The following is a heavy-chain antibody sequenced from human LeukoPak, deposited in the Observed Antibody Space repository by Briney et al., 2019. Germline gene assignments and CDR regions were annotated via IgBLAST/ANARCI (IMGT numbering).Heavy chain of an antibody. Sequence: GGSLRLSCAASGFTFSSYAMSWVRQAPGRGLEWVSAISGSGGSTYYADSVKGRFTISRDNSKNTLYLQMNSLRAEDTAVYYCAKDHESSSWYKVDAFDIWGQGTMVTVSS. V-gene: IGHV3-23*01. D-gene: IGHD6-13*01. J-gene: IGHJ3*02. CDR2: ISGSGGST. CDR1: GFTFSSYA. CDR3: AKDHESSSWYKVDAFDI.